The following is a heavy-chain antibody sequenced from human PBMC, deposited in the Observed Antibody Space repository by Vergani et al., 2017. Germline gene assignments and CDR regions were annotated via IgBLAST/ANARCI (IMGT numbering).Heavy chain of an antibody. D-gene: IGHD1-26*01. J-gene: IGHJ3*02. CDR3: AKATVGATHDAFDI. CDR1: GFTFSSYG. CDR2: IRYDGSNK. V-gene: IGHV3-30*02. Sequence: QVQLVESGGGVVQPGGSLRLSCVASGFTFSSYGMHWVRQAPGKGLEWVAFIRYDGSNKYYADSVKGRFTISRDNSKNTLYLQMNSLRAEDTAVYYCAKATVGATHDAFDIWGQGTMVTVSS.